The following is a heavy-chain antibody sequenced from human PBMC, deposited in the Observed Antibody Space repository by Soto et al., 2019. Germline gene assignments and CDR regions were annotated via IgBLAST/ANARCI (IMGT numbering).Heavy chain of an antibody. D-gene: IGHD1-26*01. CDR1: GSSISSYY. V-gene: IGHV4-59*01. J-gene: IGHJ6*02. CDR2: IYYSGST. CDR3: ARSRSYSPYYYYYGMDX. Sequence: SQTLSLTCAVSGSSISSYYWSWIRQPPGKGLEWIGYIYYSGSTNYNPSLKSRVTISVDTSKNQFSLKLSPVTAADTAVYYCARSRSYSPYYYYYGMDXWGQGTTVTVSS.